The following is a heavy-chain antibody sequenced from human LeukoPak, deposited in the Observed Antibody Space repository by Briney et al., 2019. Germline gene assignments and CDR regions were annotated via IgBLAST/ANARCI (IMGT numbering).Heavy chain of an antibody. CDR2: IYSGGST. Sequence: GGSLRLSCAASGFTVSSNSVSWVRQAPRKGLEWVSIIYSGGSTDYGESVKGRFTISRDNSKNTVYLQMNSQRAEETAVYYCARDRGSGWGFDYWGLGILVTVS. CDR3: ARDRGSGWGFDY. V-gene: IGHV3-66*01. D-gene: IGHD6-19*01. CDR1: GFTVSSNS. J-gene: IGHJ4*02.